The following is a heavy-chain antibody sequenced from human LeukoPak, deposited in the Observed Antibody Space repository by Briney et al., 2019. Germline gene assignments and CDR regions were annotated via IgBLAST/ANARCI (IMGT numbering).Heavy chain of an antibody. CDR2: IRYDGSNK. D-gene: IGHD3-10*01. J-gene: IGHJ4*02. CDR3: AKAPRGTMVRGVNY. CDR1: GFSFSSYG. V-gene: IGHV3-30*02. Sequence: PGGSLRLSCAASGFSFSSYGMHWVRQAPGKGLEWVAFIRYDGSNKYYADSVKGRFTISRDNSKNTLYLQMNSLRAEDTAVYYCAKAPRGTMVRGVNYWGQGTLVTVSS.